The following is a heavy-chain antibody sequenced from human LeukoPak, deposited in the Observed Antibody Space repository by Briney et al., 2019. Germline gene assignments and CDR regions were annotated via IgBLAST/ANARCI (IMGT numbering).Heavy chain of an antibody. Sequence: GASVKVSCKASRGTFSSYAISWVRQAPGQGLEWMGGIIPIFGTANYAQKFQGRVTITADESTSTAYMELSSLRSEDTAVYYCAADYQLLYSHYWGQGTLVTVSS. J-gene: IGHJ4*02. CDR1: RGTFSSYA. V-gene: IGHV1-69*01. CDR3: AADYQLLYSHY. D-gene: IGHD2-2*02. CDR2: IIPIFGTA.